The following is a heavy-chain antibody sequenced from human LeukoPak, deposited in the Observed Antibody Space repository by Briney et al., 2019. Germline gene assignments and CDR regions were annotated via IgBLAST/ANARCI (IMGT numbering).Heavy chain of an antibody. J-gene: IGHJ3*02. Sequence: GGSLRLPCAASGFTFSSYSMNWVRQAPGRGLEWVSSISSSRSYIYYADSVKDRFNISRDNAKNSLYLQMNSLRAEDTAVYYCARDLSQLGNAFDIWGQGTMVTVSS. CDR3: ARDLSQLGNAFDI. D-gene: IGHD6-6*01. CDR1: GFTFSSYS. V-gene: IGHV3-21*01. CDR2: ISSSRSYI.